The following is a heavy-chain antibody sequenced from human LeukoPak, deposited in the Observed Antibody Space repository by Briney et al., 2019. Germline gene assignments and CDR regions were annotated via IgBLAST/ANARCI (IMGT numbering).Heavy chain of an antibody. V-gene: IGHV4-4*07. CDR3: GRDSHGGSGWFGFFDY. CDR2: ISSSGST. Sequence: SETLSLTCTVSGGSFTSHYWSWLRQPAGKGLEWIGRISSSGSTNYNPSLNSRVTMSIDTSRNQFSLKLSSVTAADTAIYYCGRDSHGGSGWFGFFDYWGQSTLVTVSS. D-gene: IGHD6-19*01. J-gene: IGHJ4*02. CDR1: GGSFTSHY.